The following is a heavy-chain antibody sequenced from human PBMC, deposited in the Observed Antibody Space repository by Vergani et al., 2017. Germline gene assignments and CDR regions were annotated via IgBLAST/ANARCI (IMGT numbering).Heavy chain of an antibody. V-gene: IGHV4-31*03. CDR1: GGSISSGGYY. J-gene: IGHJ3*02. CDR3: ARDDYGDSFDAFDI. CDR2: IYYSGST. D-gene: IGHD4-17*01. Sequence: QVQLQESGPGLVKPSQTLSLTCTVSGGSISSGGYYWSWIRQHPGRGLEWIGYIYYSGSTYYNPSLKRRVTISVDTSKNQFSLKLSSVTAADTAVYYCARDDYGDSFDAFDIWGQGTMVTVSS.